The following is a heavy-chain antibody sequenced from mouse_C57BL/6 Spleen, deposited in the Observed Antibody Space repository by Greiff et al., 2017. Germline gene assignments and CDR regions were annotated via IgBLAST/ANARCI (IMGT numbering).Heavy chain of an antibody. CDR3: ARESNSRAY. CDR2: ISDGGSYT. Sequence: EVHLVESGGGLVKPGGSLKLSCAASGFTFSSYAMSWVRQTPEKRLEWVATISDGGSYTYYPDNVKGRFTISRDNAKNNLYLQMSHLKSEDTAMYYCARESNSRAYWGQGTLVTVSA. J-gene: IGHJ3*01. V-gene: IGHV5-4*01. CDR1: GFTFSSYA. D-gene: IGHD2-5*01.